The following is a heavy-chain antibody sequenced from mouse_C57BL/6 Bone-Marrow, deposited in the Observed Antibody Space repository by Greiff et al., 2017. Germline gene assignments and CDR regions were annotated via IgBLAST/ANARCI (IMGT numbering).Heavy chain of an antibody. CDR2: IDPSDSYT. J-gene: IGHJ4*01. Sequence: VQLQQPGAELVKPGASVKLSCKASGYTFTSYWMQWVKQRPGQGLEWIGEIDPSDSYTHYNQKFKGKATLTVDTSSSTAYMQLSSLTSEDSAVYYCAITTVVAPYAMDYWGQGTSVTVSS. D-gene: IGHD1-1*01. V-gene: IGHV1-50*01. CDR3: AITTVVAPYAMDY. CDR1: GYTFTSYW.